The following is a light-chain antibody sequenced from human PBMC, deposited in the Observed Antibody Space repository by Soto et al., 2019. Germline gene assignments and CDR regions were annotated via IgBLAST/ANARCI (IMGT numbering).Light chain of an antibody. CDR1: QSVGSN. Sequence: EIVLTQSPATLSLSPGXRATLSCRASQSVGSNLAWYQQKPGQAPRLPIYGASTRATGIPARFSGSGSGTEFTLTISSLQSEDFAVYYCQQYENWPRTFGQGTKVDIK. CDR2: GAS. V-gene: IGKV3-15*01. CDR3: QQYENWPRT. J-gene: IGKJ1*01.